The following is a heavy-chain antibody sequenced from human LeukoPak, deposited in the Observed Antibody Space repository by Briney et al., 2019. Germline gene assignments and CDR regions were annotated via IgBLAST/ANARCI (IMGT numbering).Heavy chain of an antibody. D-gene: IGHD3-22*01. CDR3: ARHKNYYDSSGYYSFDY. J-gene: IGHJ4*02. CDR2: IYPGDSDT. CDR1: GYRFTSYW. V-gene: IGHV5-51*01. Sequence: GGXXKSSFKGSGYRFTSYWIGWVRPMPGKGVEWMGIIYPGDSDTRYSTSLQGQVTISADKSISTAYLHWSSLKASDTAMYYCARHKNYYDSSGYYSFDYWGQGTLVTVSS.